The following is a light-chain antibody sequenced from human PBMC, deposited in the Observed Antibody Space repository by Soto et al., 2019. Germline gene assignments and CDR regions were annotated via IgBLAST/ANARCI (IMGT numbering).Light chain of an antibody. CDR1: QSVSSTS. CDR3: QQYGSQYT. V-gene: IGKV3-20*01. Sequence: EIVLTQSPGTLSLSPGERATLSCRASQSVSSTSLAWYQQKPGQAPRLLIYGASSRATGIPDRFSGSGSGTEFTLTISRLEPEDFAVYYCQQYGSQYTLGQGTKLEIK. CDR2: GAS. J-gene: IGKJ2*01.